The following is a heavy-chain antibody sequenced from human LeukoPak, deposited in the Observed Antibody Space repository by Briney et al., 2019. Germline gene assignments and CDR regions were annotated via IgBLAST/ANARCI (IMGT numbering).Heavy chain of an antibody. D-gene: IGHD5-12*01. J-gene: IGHJ5*02. V-gene: IGHV3-7*01. Sequence: QSGGSLRLSCAASGFTLSTNWMSWVRQAPGKGLEWVANINQDGGDKNYVDFVKGRFTISRDNAKNSLYLQMNSLRVEDTAAYYCVGWATLSPWGQGTLVTVSS. CDR3: VGWATLSP. CDR2: INQDGGDK. CDR1: GFTLSTNW.